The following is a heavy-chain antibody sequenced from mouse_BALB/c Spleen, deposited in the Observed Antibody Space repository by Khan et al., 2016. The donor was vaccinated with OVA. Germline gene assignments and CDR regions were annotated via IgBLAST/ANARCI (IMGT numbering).Heavy chain of an antibody. CDR1: GFSLSDYG. V-gene: IGHV2-6-5*01. J-gene: IGHJ4*01. Sequence: VELVESGPGLVAPSQNLSITCTVSGFSLSDYGVSWIRQPPGKALEWLGVLWGGGSTYYNSVLKSRLSLSKDNSKSQVFLKMSSLQSDDTAMYYCAKGVWSYYYTLDYWGQGTSVTVSS. CDR2: LWGGGST. CDR3: AKGVWSYYYTLDY.